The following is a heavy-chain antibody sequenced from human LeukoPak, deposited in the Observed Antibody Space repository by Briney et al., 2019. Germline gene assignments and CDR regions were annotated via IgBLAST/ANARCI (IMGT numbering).Heavy chain of an antibody. J-gene: IGHJ6*04. CDR1: GGSFSGYY. CDR3: ASCPLRGGTYYYYGMDV. Sequence: SETLSLTCAVYGGSFSGYYWSWIRQPPGKGLEWIGEINHSGSTNYNPSLKSRVTISVDTSKNQFSLKLSSVTAADTAVYYCASCPLRGGTYYYYGMDVWGKGTTVTVSS. D-gene: IGHD3-10*01. CDR2: INHSGST. V-gene: IGHV4-34*01.